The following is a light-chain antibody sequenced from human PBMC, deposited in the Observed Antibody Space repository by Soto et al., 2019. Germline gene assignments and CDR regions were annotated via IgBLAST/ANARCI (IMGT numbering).Light chain of an antibody. CDR2: RNN. Sequence: QSVLSQPPSASGTPGQRVTISCSGGKSNIGGNYVYWFQQLPGTAPKLLIYRNNQRPPGVPDRFSGSKSGTSASLAISGLRSEDEAAYYCAAWDDSLGGLFGGGTKLTVL. J-gene: IGLJ3*02. CDR3: AAWDDSLGGL. V-gene: IGLV1-47*01. CDR1: KSNIGGNY.